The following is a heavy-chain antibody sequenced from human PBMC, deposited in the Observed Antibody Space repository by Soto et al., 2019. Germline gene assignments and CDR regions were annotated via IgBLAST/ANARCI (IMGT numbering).Heavy chain of an antibody. V-gene: IGHV3-30*18. CDR1: GFTFSSYG. J-gene: IGHJ4*02. CDR3: ANGRGITMVRGVL. D-gene: IGHD3-10*01. CDR2: ISYDGSNK. Sequence: QVQLVESGGGVVQPGRSLRLSCAASGFTFSSYGMHWVRQAPGKGLEWVAVISYDGSNKYYADSVKGRFTISRDNSKNTLYLQMNSLRAEDTAVYYCANGRGITMVRGVLWGQGILVTVSS.